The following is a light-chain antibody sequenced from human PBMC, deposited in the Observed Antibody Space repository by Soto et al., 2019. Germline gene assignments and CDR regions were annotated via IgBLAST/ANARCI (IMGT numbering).Light chain of an antibody. J-gene: IGLJ1*01. Sequence: SSELTQPPSVSVSPGQTAKITCSGAALPKQYAYWYQQKPGQAPVVVIYKDSERPSGIPERFSGFSSGTTVTLTISGVQAEDEADYYCQSADTSGTYKVFGSGTKVTVL. CDR1: ALPKQY. CDR2: KDS. V-gene: IGLV3-25*03. CDR3: QSADTSGTYKV.